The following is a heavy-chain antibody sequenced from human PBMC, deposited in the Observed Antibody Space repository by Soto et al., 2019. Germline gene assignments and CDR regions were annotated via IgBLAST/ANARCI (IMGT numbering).Heavy chain of an antibody. Sequence: GGSLRLSCAASGFTFSSYDMHWVRQATGKGLEWVPAIGTAGDPYYPGSVKGRFTISRENAKNSLYLQMNSLRAGDTAVYYCARGAAAAGDYYGMDVWGQGTTVTVS. CDR3: ARGAAAAGDYYGMDV. V-gene: IGHV3-13*05. CDR2: IGTAGDP. J-gene: IGHJ6*02. CDR1: GFTFSSYD. D-gene: IGHD6-13*01.